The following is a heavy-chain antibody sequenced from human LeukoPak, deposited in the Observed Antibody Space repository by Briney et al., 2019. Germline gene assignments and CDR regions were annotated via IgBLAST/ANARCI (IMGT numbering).Heavy chain of an antibody. Sequence: GGSLRLSCAASGFTVSSNYMSWVRQAPGKGLEWVSVIYSGGNTYYADSVKGRFTISRDNSKNTLYLQMNSLRAEDTAVYYCAKQHYYDILTGYNYFDYWGQGTLVTVSS. CDR1: GFTVSSNY. CDR2: IYSGGNT. CDR3: AKQHYYDILTGYNYFDY. D-gene: IGHD3-9*01. J-gene: IGHJ4*02. V-gene: IGHV3-53*01.